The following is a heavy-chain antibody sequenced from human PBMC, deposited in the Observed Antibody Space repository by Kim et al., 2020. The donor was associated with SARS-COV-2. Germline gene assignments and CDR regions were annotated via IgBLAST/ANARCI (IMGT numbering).Heavy chain of an antibody. CDR3: ARVRYSYGYFGDASDY. Sequence: ASVKVSCKASGYTFTGYYMHWVRQAPGQGLEWMGWINPNSGGTNYAQKFQGRVTMTRDTSISTAYMELSRLRSDDTAVYYCARVRYSYGYFGDASDYWGQGTLVTVSS. D-gene: IGHD5-18*01. CDR1: GYTFTGYY. V-gene: IGHV1-2*02. CDR2: INPNSGGT. J-gene: IGHJ4*02.